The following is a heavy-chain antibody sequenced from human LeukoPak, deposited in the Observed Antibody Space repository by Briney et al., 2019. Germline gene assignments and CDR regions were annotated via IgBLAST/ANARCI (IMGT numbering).Heavy chain of an antibody. CDR3: ARDLRPSSIAARPIDY. V-gene: IGHV3-21*01. D-gene: IGHD6-6*01. CDR2: ISSSSSYI. J-gene: IGHJ4*02. CDR1: GFTFSSYS. Sequence: SGGSLRLSCAASGFTFSSYSMNWVRQAPGKGLEWVSSISSSSSYIYYEDSVKGRFTISRDNAKNSLYLQMNSLRAEDTAVYYCARDLRPSSIAARPIDYWGQGTLVTVSS.